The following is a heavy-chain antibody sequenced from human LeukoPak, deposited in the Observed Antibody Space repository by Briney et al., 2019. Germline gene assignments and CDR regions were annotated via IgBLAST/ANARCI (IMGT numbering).Heavy chain of an antibody. CDR2: IKSKTAGGTT. J-gene: IGHJ4*02. CDR3: TTPGRDCSSTSALWSC. V-gene: IGHV3-15*01. CDR1: GFTFSNAW. D-gene: IGHD2-2*01. Sequence: GGSLRLSCAASGFTFSNAWMTWVRQAPGKGLEWVGRIKSKTAGGTTDYAAPVKGRFTISRDDSKNTLYLQMNSLKTEDTAVYYCTTPGRDCSSTSALWSCWGRGTLVTVSS.